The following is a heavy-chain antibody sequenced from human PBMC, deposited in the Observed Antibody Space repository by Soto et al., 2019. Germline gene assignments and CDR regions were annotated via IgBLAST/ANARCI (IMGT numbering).Heavy chain of an antibody. CDR2: IYYSGST. CDR3: ARLGYSGYDEPSPTFDY. D-gene: IGHD5-12*01. V-gene: IGHV4-39*01. J-gene: IGHJ4*02. CDR1: GGSISSSSYY. Sequence: SETRCLTCTVSGGSISSSSYYWGWIRQPPGKGLEWIGSIYYSGSTYYNPSLKSRVTISVDTSKNQFSLKLSSVTAADTAVYYCARLGYSGYDEPSPTFDYWGQGTLVTVSS.